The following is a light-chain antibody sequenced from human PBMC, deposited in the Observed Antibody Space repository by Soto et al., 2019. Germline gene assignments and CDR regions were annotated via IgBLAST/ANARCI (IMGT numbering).Light chain of an antibody. J-gene: IGKJ1*01. CDR2: KAS. V-gene: IGKV1-5*03. CDR3: QQYNSYWT. CDR1: QTISSW. Sequence: DIQMSQSPSTLSGSVGDRVTITCRASQTISSWLAWYQQKPGKAPKLLIYKASTLKSGVPSRFSGSGSGTEFTLTIRSLQPDDFATYYCQQYNSYWTFGQGTKGDIK.